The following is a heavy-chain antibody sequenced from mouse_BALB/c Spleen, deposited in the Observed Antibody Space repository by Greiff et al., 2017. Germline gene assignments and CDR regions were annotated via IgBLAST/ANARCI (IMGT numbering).Heavy chain of an antibody. Sequence: EVHLVESGGGLVKPGGSLKLSCAASGFTFSSYAMSWVRQTPEKRLEWVATISSGGSYTYYPDSVKGRFTISRDNAKNTLYLQMSSLRSEDTAMYYCARGEAVVAQVYYYAMDYWGQGTSVTVSS. CDR2: ISSGGSYT. CDR1: GFTFSSYA. V-gene: IGHV5-9-3*01. D-gene: IGHD1-1*01. J-gene: IGHJ4*01. CDR3: ARGEAVVAQVYYYAMDY.